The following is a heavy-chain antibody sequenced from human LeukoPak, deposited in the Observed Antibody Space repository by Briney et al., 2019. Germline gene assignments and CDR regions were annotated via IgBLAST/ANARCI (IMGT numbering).Heavy chain of an antibody. D-gene: IGHD2-8*01. J-gene: IGHJ3*02. V-gene: IGHV3-48*03. CDR2: ISSSGTTI. CDR1: GFTFSSYA. Sequence: GGSLRLSCATSGFTFSSYAMSWVRQAPGKGLEWVSYISSSGTTIYYADSVKGRFTISRDNAQNSLYLQMNSLRAEDTAVYYCARVVLVDYAFDIWGQGTVVTVSS. CDR3: ARVVLVDYAFDI.